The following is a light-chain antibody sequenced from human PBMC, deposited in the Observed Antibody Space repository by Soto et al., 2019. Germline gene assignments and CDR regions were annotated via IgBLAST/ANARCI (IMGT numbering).Light chain of an antibody. V-gene: IGLV2-23*01. CDR3: CSYAGSSTLV. J-gene: IGLJ3*02. CDR2: ECT. Sequence: QSALTQPASVSGSPGQSITISCTGANSDVGSYNLVSWYQQHPGKAPKLMIYECTKRPSGVSNRFSGSKSGNTASLTISGLQAEDEADYYCCSYAGSSTLVFGGGTKLTVL. CDR1: NSDVGSYNL.